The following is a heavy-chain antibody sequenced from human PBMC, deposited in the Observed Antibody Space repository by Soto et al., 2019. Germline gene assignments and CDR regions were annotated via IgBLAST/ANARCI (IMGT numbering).Heavy chain of an antibody. CDR2: IKSKNDGGTT. J-gene: IGHJ4*02. V-gene: IGHV3-15*07. CDR3: TTDPVTMIVVVPSSG. D-gene: IGHD3-22*01. Sequence: PGGSLRLSCAASGFTFSNAWMNWVRQAPGKGLEWVGRIKSKNDGGTTDYAAPMKGRFTISRDDSKKTLYLQMNSLKTEDTAVFFCTTDPVTMIVVVPSSGWGQGTLVTVSS. CDR1: GFTFSNAW.